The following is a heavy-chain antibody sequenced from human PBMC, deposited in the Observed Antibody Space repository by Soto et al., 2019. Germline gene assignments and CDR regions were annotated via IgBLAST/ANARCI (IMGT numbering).Heavy chain of an antibody. J-gene: IGHJ4*02. V-gene: IGHV3-21*01. D-gene: IGHD1-26*01. CDR2: ISSTSIYI. Sequence: GGSLRLSCAASGFPFSDNSMKWVRQAPGKGLEWVSSISSTSIYIFYADSLKGRFTISRDNAKNSLYLQMNSLRAEDTAVYYCARQRDGREGDYCGQGTLVTVSP. CDR3: ARQRDGREGDY. CDR1: GFPFSDNS.